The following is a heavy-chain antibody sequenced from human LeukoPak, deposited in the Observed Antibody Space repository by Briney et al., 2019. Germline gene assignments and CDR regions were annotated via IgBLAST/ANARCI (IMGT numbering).Heavy chain of an antibody. D-gene: IGHD3-16*02. V-gene: IGHV3-30*02. CDR2: IRYDGSNK. J-gene: IGHJ3*02. CDR1: GFTFSSYG. Sequence: GGSLKLSCAASGFTFSSYGMPWVRQAPGKGLEWVAFIRYDGSNKYYADSVKGRFTISRDNSKNTLYLQMNSLRAEDTAVYYCAKLRGYVWGSYRKNDAFDIWGQGTMVTVSS. CDR3: AKLRGYVWGSYRKNDAFDI.